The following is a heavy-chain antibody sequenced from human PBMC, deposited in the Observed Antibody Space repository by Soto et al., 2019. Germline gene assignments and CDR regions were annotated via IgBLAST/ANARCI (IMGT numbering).Heavy chain of an antibody. CDR3: ARSSGYSSSRFDY. CDR1: GGSTRSYY. D-gene: IGHD6-13*01. V-gene: IGHV4-59*01. J-gene: IGHJ4*02. CDR2: IYYSGST. Sequence: SETLSLTCSVSGGSTRSYYWSWIRQPPGKGLGWIGYIYYSGSTNYNPSLKSRVTISVDTSKNQFSLKLSSVTAADTAVYYCARSSGYSSSRFDYWGQGTLVTVSS.